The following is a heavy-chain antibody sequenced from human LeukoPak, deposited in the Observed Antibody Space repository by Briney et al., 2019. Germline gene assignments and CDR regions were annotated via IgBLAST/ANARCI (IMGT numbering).Heavy chain of an antibody. CDR2: ISSSGGTR. CDR3: ASARDSSAFSPFDF. D-gene: IGHD3-22*01. Sequence: EAGGSLRLSCAASGFTFSSYVMSWVRQAPGKGLEWVSAISSSGGTRSYADAVKGRFTISRDNSENTVSLQMNSLRAEDTAIYYCASARDSSAFSPFDFWGQGTLVTASS. CDR1: GFTFSSYV. V-gene: IGHV3-23*01. J-gene: IGHJ4*02.